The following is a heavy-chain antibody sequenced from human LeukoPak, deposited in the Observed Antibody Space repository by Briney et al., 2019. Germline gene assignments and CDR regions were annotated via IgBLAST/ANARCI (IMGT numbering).Heavy chain of an antibody. D-gene: IGHD1-26*01. CDR2: IYDGGST. J-gene: IGHJ4*02. Sequence: SETLSLTCTVSGGPISNYYWNWIRQPPGKGLEWIGYIYDGGSTNYNPSLKSRVTISVDTSKNQFSLKLSSVTAADTAVYFCARHGASGSYLYYFDYWGQGTLVTVSS. CDR3: ARHGASGSYLYYFDY. CDR1: GGPISNYY. V-gene: IGHV4-59*08.